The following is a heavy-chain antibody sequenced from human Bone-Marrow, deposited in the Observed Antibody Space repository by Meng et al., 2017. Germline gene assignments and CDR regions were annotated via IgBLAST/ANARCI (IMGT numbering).Heavy chain of an antibody. CDR2: NNYSGRT. CDR1: GGSISTSY. Sequence: QVQLQESGPGLVKPSETLSLTCTVSGGSISTSYWCWTRQSPETGLEWIGYNNYSGRTNYIPSLRSRATISVDPSKNQFSLNLRSVTAADTAVYYCARGPSHGGRYSDYWGQGTLVTVSS. CDR3: ARGPSHGGRYSDY. D-gene: IGHD2-21*02. J-gene: IGHJ4*02. V-gene: IGHV4-59*01.